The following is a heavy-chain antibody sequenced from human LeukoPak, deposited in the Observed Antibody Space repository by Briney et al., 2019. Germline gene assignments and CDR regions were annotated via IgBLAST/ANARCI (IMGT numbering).Heavy chain of an antibody. CDR2: ISGSDGTT. J-gene: IGHJ4*02. D-gene: IGHD3-9*01. CDR3: AKGIDILTAYLDY. Sequence: EGSLRLSCAASGFTFSRYGINWVRQAPGKGLEWVSGISGSDGTTYFADSVKGRFTISRDNSKNTLYLQMSSLKAEDTAIYYCAKGIDILTAYLDYWGQGTLVTVSS. CDR1: GFTFSRYG. V-gene: IGHV3-23*01.